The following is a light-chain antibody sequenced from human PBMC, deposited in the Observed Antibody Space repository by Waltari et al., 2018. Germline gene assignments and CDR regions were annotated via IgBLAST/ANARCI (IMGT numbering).Light chain of an antibody. CDR3: LLSFGGDRHV. Sequence: QAVVTQEASLTVSPGGTITLTCGSTTGPVSGGNFPFWFQQKPGQAPKTLIYDATRRLSWTPARFSGSLRGGKAALTLTGAQAEDEADYYCLLSFGGDRHVFGTGTKVNVL. CDR2: DAT. J-gene: IGLJ1*01. CDR1: TGPVSGGNF. V-gene: IGLV7-46*01.